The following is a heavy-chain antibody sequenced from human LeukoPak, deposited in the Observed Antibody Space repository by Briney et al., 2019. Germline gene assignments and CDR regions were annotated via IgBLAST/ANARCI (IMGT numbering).Heavy chain of an antibody. Sequence: GGSLRLSCAASGFTFSSYWMSWVRQAPGKGLEWVANIKKDGSEKYYVDSVKGRFTISRDNAKNSLYLQMNSLRAEDTAVYYCAELGITMIGGVWSKGTTVTISS. CDR1: GFTFSSYW. CDR2: IKKDGSEK. V-gene: IGHV3-7*01. J-gene: IGHJ6*04. D-gene: IGHD3-10*02. CDR3: AELGITMIGGV.